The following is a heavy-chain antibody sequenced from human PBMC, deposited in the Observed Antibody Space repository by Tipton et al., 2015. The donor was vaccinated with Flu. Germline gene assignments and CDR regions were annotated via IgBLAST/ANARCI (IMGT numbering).Heavy chain of an antibody. Sequence: LTCTVSGGSISSGGYYWGWIRQHPGKGLEWIGYIYYSGSTYYNPSLKSRVTISVDTSKNQFSLKLSSVTAADTAVYYCAREGDYYDSSGPISLFYYWGQGTLVTVSS. CDR2: IYYSGST. V-gene: IGHV4-31*03. D-gene: IGHD3-22*01. CDR1: GGSISSGGYY. CDR3: AREGDYYDSSGPISLFYY. J-gene: IGHJ4*02.